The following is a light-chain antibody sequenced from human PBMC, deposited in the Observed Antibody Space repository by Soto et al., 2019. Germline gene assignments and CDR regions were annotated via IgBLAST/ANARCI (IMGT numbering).Light chain of an antibody. CDR3: AAWDHILNVHV. J-gene: IGLJ1*01. CDR1: SSNIESNT. V-gene: IGLV1-44*01. CDR2: SNY. Sequence: QSVLTQPPSASGTPGQRVTISCSGSSSNIESNTVTWYQQLPGSAPKLVIYSNYDRPSGVPDRFSGSTSGTSASLVIRGLKSEEKAGYCCAAWDHILNVHVFASGPTVTFL.